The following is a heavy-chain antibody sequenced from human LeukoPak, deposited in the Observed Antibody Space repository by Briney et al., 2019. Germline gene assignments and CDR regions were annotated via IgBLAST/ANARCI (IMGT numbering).Heavy chain of an antibody. V-gene: IGHV1-18*01. CDR3: ARDVAMYHYDSSGRFDY. D-gene: IGHD3-22*01. CDR2: ISAYNDNT. Sequence: ASVKVSCKASGYTFTSYGVSWVRQAPGQGLEWMGWISAYNDNTNYAQKLQGRVTMTTDTSTSTAYMELRSLRSDDTAMYYCARDVAMYHYDSSGRFDYWGQGTLVTVSS. J-gene: IGHJ4*02. CDR1: GYTFTSYG.